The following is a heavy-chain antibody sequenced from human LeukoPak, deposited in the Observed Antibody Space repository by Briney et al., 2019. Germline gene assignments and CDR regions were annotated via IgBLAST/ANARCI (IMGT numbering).Heavy chain of an antibody. CDR3: TSPQADSGATYFRH. V-gene: IGHV3-73*01. CDR1: GLTFSGST. D-gene: IGHD6-19*01. CDR2: IRSKANSYAT. Sequence: PGGSLRLSSAASGLTFSGSTIHWVRQASGKGLEWIGRIRSKANSYATAYAASVKGRFTISRDDAKNTAYLQMDSLKTEDTAVYYCTSPQADSGATYFRHWGQGTLVTVSS. J-gene: IGHJ1*01.